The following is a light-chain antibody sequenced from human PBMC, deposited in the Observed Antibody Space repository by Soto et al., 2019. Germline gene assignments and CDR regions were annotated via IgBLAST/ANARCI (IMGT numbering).Light chain of an antibody. Sequence: QSVLTQPPSASGTLGQRVTISCSGSSSNIGSNYVYWYQQLPGTAPKLLIYSNNQRPSGVPDRFSGSKSGTSASLAISGLRSEDEADYYCAAWDDSLSGPVFGGGTKLTVL. J-gene: IGLJ2*01. CDR3: AAWDDSLSGPV. CDR1: SSNIGSNY. CDR2: SNN. V-gene: IGLV1-47*02.